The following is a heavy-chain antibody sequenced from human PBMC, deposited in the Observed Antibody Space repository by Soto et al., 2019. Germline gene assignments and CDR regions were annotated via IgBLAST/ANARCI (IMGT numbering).Heavy chain of an antibody. D-gene: IGHD2-15*01. CDR2: IRSKAYGGTT. CDR3: TRDLGCSGGSCYSAPFDAFDI. Sequence: GSLRLSCTASGFTFGDYAMSWFRQAPGKGLEWVGFIRSKAYGGTTEYAASVKGRFTISRDDSKSIAYLQMNSLKTEDTAVYYCTRDLGCSGGSCYSAPFDAFDIWGQGTMVTVSS. CDR1: GFTFGDYA. V-gene: IGHV3-49*03. J-gene: IGHJ3*02.